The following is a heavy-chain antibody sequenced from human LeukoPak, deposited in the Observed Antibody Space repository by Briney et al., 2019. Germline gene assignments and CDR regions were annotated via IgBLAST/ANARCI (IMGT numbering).Heavy chain of an antibody. Sequence: ASVKVSCKASGYTFTSYDINWVRQATGQGLEWMGWMNPNSGNTGYAQKFQGRVTITADESTSTAYMELSSLRSEDTAVYYCARGYMAVTYYGMDVWGQGTTVTVSS. D-gene: IGHD2-21*02. CDR1: GYTFTSYD. V-gene: IGHV1-8*01. CDR2: MNPNSGNT. CDR3: ARGYMAVTYYGMDV. J-gene: IGHJ6*02.